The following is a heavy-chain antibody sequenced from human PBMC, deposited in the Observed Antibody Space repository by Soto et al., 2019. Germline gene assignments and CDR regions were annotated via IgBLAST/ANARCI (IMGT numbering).Heavy chain of an antibody. Sequence: QVQLVQSGAEVKKPGASVKVSCKASGYTFTSYGISWVRQAPGQGLEWMGWISAYNGNTNYAQKLQGRVTMTTDTSTRTAYMELRSLRSDDTAVYYCARSLAAAGTFLQYEFDPWGQGTLVNVSS. D-gene: IGHD6-13*01. CDR3: ARSLAAAGTFLQYEFDP. V-gene: IGHV1-18*01. CDR1: GYTFTSYG. J-gene: IGHJ5*02. CDR2: ISAYNGNT.